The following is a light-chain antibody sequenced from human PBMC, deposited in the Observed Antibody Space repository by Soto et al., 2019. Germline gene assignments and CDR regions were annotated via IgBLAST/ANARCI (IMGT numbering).Light chain of an antibody. Sequence: QAVVTQEPSLTVSPGGTVTLTCASSTGAVTSGYYPNWFQQKPGQAPRSLIYSATSRHSWTPARFSGSLLGDKAALTLSSVQPEDEAEYFCLLFYGGVHVFGSGTKLTVL. CDR3: LLFYGGVHV. V-gene: IGLV7-43*01. J-gene: IGLJ1*01. CDR1: TGAVTSGYY. CDR2: SAT.